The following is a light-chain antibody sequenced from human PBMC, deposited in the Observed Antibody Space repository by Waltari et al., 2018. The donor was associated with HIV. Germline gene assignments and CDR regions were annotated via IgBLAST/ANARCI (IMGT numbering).Light chain of an antibody. CDR3: QLWDTTSDHPV. CDR2: DDG. V-gene: IGLV3-21*02. Sequence: SYVLTQPPSVSVAPGQTARITCGGDNIGSQSVHWYQQKPGQAPLLVVFDDGDRPSGIPERFSGSNSGNTATLTIGRVEAGDEVDYYCQLWDTTSDHPVFGGGTKLTVL. CDR1: NIGSQS. J-gene: IGLJ3*02.